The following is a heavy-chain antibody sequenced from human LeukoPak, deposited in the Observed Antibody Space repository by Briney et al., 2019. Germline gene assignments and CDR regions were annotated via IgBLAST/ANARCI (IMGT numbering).Heavy chain of an antibody. V-gene: IGHV3-11*04. D-gene: IGHD3-22*01. Sequence: PGGSLRLSCAASGFPFSAYYMSWLRQAPGKGLEWISHISGSGDTIYYADSVKGRFTIPRDNTKNSLYLQMNSLRAEDTAVYYCAMTYSSDAFDIWGQGTMVTVSS. J-gene: IGHJ3*02. CDR2: ISGSGDTI. CDR3: AMTYSSDAFDI. CDR1: GFPFSAYY.